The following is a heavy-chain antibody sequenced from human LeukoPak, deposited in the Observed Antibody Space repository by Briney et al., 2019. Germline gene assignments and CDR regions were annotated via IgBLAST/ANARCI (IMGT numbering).Heavy chain of an antibody. Sequence: PSETLSLTCTVSGGSISSGGYYWSWIRQPPGKGLEWIGYIYHSGSTYYNPSLKSRVTISVDRSKNQFSLKLSSVTAADTAVYYCARSPPLYDSSGYPDYWGQGTLVTVSS. D-gene: IGHD3-22*01. CDR3: ARSPPLYDSSGYPDY. CDR2: IYHSGST. CDR1: GGSISSGGYY. V-gene: IGHV4-30-2*01. J-gene: IGHJ4*02.